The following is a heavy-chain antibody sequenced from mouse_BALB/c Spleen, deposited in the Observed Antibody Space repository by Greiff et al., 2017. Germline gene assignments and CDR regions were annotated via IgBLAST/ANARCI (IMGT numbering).Heavy chain of an antibody. CDR3: ARGPEDDGYPAWFAY. CDR2: ISSGGST. V-gene: IGHV5-6-5*01. Sequence: EVKLVESGGGLVKPGGSLKLSCAASGFTFSSYAMSWVRQTPEKRLEWVASISSGGSTYYPDSVKGRFTISRDNARNILYLQMSSLRSEDTAMYYCARGPEDDGYPAWFAYWGQGTLVTVSA. D-gene: IGHD2-3*01. CDR1: GFTFSSYA. J-gene: IGHJ3*01.